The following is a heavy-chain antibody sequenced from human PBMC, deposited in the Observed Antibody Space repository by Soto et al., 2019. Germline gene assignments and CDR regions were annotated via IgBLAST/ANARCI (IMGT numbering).Heavy chain of an antibody. J-gene: IGHJ4*02. CDR2: INHSGST. V-gene: IGHV4-34*01. Sequence: QVQLQQWGAELLKPSETLSLTCAVYGGSFSGYYWSWIRQPPGKGLEWIGEINHSGSTNYNPSLKSRVTISVDTSKNQFSLKLSSVTAADTAVYYCARADMLLGAAAGTRYFDYWGQGTLVTVSS. CDR3: ARADMLLGAAAGTRYFDY. D-gene: IGHD6-13*01. CDR1: GGSFSGYY.